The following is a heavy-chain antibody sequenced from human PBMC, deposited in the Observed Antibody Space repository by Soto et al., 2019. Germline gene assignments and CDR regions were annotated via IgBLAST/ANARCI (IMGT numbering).Heavy chain of an antibody. Sequence: PSETLSLTCAVYGGSFSGYYWSWIRQPPGKGLEWIGEINHSGSTNYNPSLKSRVTISVDTSKNQFSLKLSSVTAADTAVYYCARGRTGTTSFDYWGQGTLVTVSS. V-gene: IGHV4-34*01. CDR3: ARGRTGTTSFDY. D-gene: IGHD1-7*01. CDR2: INHSGST. J-gene: IGHJ4*02. CDR1: GGSFSGYY.